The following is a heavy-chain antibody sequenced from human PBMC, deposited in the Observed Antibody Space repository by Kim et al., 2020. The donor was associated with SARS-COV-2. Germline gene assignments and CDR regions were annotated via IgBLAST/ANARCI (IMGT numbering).Heavy chain of an antibody. CDR2: IDGSDGTT. V-gene: IGHV3-23*01. CDR1: GFTFFVHA. CDR3: LKGAWGWIWEY. D-gene: IGHD7-27*01. Sequence: GGSLRLSCTTSGFTFFVHAMSWVRQAPGKGLEWVSSIDGSDGTTYYVDSVKGRFAISRDDSRNTLYLQMSALRADDTAAYYCLKGAWGWIWEYWGQGTLVSVSS. J-gene: IGHJ4*02.